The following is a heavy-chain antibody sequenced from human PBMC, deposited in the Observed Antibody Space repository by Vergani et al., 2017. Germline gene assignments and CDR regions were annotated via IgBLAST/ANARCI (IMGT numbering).Heavy chain of an antibody. D-gene: IGHD2-2*02. CDR3: YTDYHDY. V-gene: IGHV3-15*01. J-gene: IGHJ4*02. CDR2: IRSKNDGGTA. CDR1: GITFKNAW. Sequence: EVQVVESGGGLINPGGSLRLPCVVSGITFKNAWTNWVRQAPGKGLEWIGRIRSKNDGGTADYAAPLKGRFTISRDDSKDSAFLLVNNLKTEDTAVYFCYTDYHDYWGQGTLVTVSS.